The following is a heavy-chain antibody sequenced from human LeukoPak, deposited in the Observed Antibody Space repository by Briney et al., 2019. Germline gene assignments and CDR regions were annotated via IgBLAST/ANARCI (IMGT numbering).Heavy chain of an antibody. CDR2: ISYDGSNK. J-gene: IGHJ2*01. V-gene: IGHV3-30*18. D-gene: IGHD3-16*02. Sequence: GGSLRLSCAASGFTFSSYGMHWVRQAPGKGLEWVAVISYDGSNKYYADSVEGRFTISRDNSKNTLYLQMNSLRAEDTAVYYCAKSGVVWGSYRYSGEYFDLWGRGTLVTVSS. CDR1: GFTFSSYG. CDR3: AKSGVVWGSYRYSGEYFDL.